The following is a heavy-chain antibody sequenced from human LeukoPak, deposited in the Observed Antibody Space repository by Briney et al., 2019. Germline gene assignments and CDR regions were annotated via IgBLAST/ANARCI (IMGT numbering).Heavy chain of an antibody. CDR1: GGSISSYY. Sequence: SETLSLTCTVSGGSISSYYWSWIRQPPGKGLEWIGYIYYSGSTNYNPSLKSRVTISVDTSKNQFSLKLSSVTAADTAVYYCARGVEMVYFDYWGQGTLVTVSS. D-gene: IGHD5-24*01. CDR2: IYYSGST. J-gene: IGHJ4*02. CDR3: ARGVEMVYFDY. V-gene: IGHV4-59*01.